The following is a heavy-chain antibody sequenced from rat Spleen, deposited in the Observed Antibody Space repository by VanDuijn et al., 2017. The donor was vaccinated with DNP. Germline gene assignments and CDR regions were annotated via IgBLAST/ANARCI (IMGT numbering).Heavy chain of an antibody. CDR2: ISYDGSRT. J-gene: IGHJ4*01. D-gene: IGHD1-3*01. Sequence: EVQLVESGGGLVQPGRSLKLSCAASGFTFSDYNMAWVRQAPKKGLEWVATISYDGSRTYYRDSVRGRFTISRDDAKSTLYLQMDSLRSEDTATYFCARDDYGSYGAMDPWGQGTSVTVSS. CDR3: ARDDYGSYGAMDP. CDR1: GFTFSDYN. V-gene: IGHV5-7*01.